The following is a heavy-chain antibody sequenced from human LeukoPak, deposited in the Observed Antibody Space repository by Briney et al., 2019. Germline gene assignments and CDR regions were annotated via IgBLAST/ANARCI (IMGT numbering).Heavy chain of an antibody. V-gene: IGHV3-53*01. D-gene: IGHD6-19*01. Sequence: PGGSLRLSCAASGFTVSSNYMSWVRQAPGKGLEWVSVIYSGGSTYYADSVKGRFTISRDNSKNTLYLQMNSLRAEDTAVYYCARGWLVRWYYFDYWGQGTLVTVSS. CDR2: IYSGGST. J-gene: IGHJ4*02. CDR3: ARGWLVRWYYFDY. CDR1: GFTVSSNY.